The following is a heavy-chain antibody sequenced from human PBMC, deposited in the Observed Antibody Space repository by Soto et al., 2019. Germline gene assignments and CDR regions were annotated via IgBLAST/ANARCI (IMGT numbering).Heavy chain of an antibody. V-gene: IGHV4-4*02. CDR2: IYHSGST. D-gene: IGHD2-2*01. CDR1: SGSISSSNW. CDR3: AREGCSSTSCSLGEFDY. J-gene: IGHJ4*02. Sequence: SETLSLPCAVSSGSISSSNWWSWVRQPPGKGLEWIGEIYHSGSTNYNPSLKSRVTISVDKSKNQFSLKLSSVTAADTAVYYCAREGCSSTSCSLGEFDYWGQGTLVTVSS.